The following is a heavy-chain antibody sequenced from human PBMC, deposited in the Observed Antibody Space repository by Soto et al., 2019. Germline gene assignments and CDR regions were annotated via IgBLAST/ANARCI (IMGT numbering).Heavy chain of an antibody. Sequence: SETLSLTCAVYGGSFSGYYWSWIRQPPGKGLEWIGEINHSGSTNYNPSLKSRVTISVDTSKNQFSLKLSSVTAADTAVYYCARIAFDIVVVPAARGIDPWGQGTLVTVSS. CDR2: INHSGST. D-gene: IGHD2-2*01. J-gene: IGHJ5*02. V-gene: IGHV4-34*01. CDR3: ARIAFDIVVVPAARGIDP. CDR1: GGSFSGYY.